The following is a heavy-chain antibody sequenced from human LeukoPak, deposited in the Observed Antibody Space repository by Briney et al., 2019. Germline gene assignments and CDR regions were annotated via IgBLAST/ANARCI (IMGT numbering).Heavy chain of an antibody. J-gene: IGHJ4*02. CDR3: ATDSSITGTPYFDY. Sequence: ASVKVSCKASGYTFTDYYMHWVQQAPGKGLEWMGRVDPEDGETIYAEKFQGRVTITADTSTDTAYMELSSLRSEDTAVYYCATDSSITGTPYFDYWGQGTLVTVSS. D-gene: IGHD1-7*01. V-gene: IGHV1-69-2*01. CDR1: GYTFTDYY. CDR2: VDPEDGET.